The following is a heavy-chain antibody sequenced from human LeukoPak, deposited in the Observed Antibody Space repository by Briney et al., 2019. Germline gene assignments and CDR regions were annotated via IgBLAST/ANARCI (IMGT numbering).Heavy chain of an antibody. CDR2: IYYSGST. V-gene: IGHV4-59*05. CDR1: GVSISTHY. D-gene: IGHD4-23*01. Sequence: SETLSLTCNVSGVSISTHYWSWIRQSPGKGLEWIGSIYYSGSTYYNPSLKSRVTISVDTSKNQFSLNLSSVTAADTAVYYCAKMVEGVGTVVTPMDAFDIWGQGTMVTVSS. CDR3: AKMVEGVGTVVTPMDAFDI. J-gene: IGHJ3*02.